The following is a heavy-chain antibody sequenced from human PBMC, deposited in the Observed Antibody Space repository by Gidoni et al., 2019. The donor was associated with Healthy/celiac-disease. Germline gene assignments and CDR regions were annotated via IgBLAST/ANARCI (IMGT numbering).Heavy chain of an antibody. D-gene: IGHD3-3*01. CDR2: IRSKAYGGTT. CDR3: TRDDFWSGYLLDY. Sequence: EVQLVESGGGLVQPGRSLSLSCTASGFTFGDYAMSWFRQAPGKGLEWVGFIRSKAYGGTTEYAASVKGRFTISRDDSKSSAYLQMNSLKTEDTAVYYCTRDDFWSGYLLDYWGQGTLVTVSS. J-gene: IGHJ4*02. V-gene: IGHV3-49*03. CDR1: GFTFGDYA.